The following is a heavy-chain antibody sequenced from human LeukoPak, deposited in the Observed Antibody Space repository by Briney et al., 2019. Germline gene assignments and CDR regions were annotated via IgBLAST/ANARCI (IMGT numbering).Heavy chain of an antibody. CDR2: MHPHSDNT. D-gene: IGHD3-10*01. CDR1: VYTFTLYD. J-gene: IGHJ6*03. Sequence: VASEKLFYKASVYTFTLYDNNWAPQATGQGLEWMGWMHPHSDNTGYTQKFQGRDTMTRHTPKTTPHMDQKRQSSEDTGVYYCARGKLWFGELLNNMDVWGKGTTVTIS. V-gene: IGHV1-8*01. CDR3: ARGKLWFGELLNNMDV.